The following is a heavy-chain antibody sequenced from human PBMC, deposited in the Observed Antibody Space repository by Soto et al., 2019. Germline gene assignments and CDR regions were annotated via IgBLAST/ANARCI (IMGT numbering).Heavy chain of an antibody. CDR3: AMAGYCTNGVCHSFYYCGMDV. J-gene: IGHJ6*02. Sequence: QVQLVESGGGVVQPGRSLRLSCAASGFTFSTYGMHWVRQAPGKGLEWVAVISSDGSKIYYADSGKGRFTISRDNSKNTLYLQMNSLRAEDTAVYYCAMAGYCTNGVCHSFYYCGMDVWGQGTTVTVSS. V-gene: IGHV3-30*03. D-gene: IGHD2-8*01. CDR2: ISSDGSKI. CDR1: GFTFSTYG.